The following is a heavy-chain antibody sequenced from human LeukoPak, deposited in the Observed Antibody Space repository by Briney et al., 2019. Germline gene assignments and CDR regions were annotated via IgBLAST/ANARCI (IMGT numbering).Heavy chain of an antibody. Sequence: ASVTVSCKASGYTFTSYAMHWVRQAPGQRLEWMGWISAYNGNTNYAQKLQGRVTMTTDTSTSTAYMELRSLRSDDTAVYYCARTVGAKENAFDIWGQGTMVTVSS. D-gene: IGHD1-26*01. CDR3: ARTVGAKENAFDI. CDR2: ISAYNGNT. CDR1: GYTFTSYA. V-gene: IGHV1-18*01. J-gene: IGHJ3*02.